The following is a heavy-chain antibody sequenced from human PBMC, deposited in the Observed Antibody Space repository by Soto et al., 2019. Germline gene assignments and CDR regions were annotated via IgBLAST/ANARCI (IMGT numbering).Heavy chain of an antibody. J-gene: IGHJ4*02. V-gene: IGHV4-30-4*01. CDR2: IYYSGYT. Sequence: QVQLQESGPGLVKASQTLSLTCTVSGGSISSGDYNWSWIRQPPGKGLEWIGYIYYSGYTYNNPSXKXRVTISVDTSKNQFSLKLSSVTAADTAVYYCARSGDYVPFDYWGQGTLVTVSS. D-gene: IGHD4-17*01. CDR1: GGSISSGDYN. CDR3: ARSGDYVPFDY.